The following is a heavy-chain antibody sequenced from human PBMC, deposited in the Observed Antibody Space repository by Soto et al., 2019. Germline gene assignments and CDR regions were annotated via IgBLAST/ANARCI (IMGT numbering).Heavy chain of an antibody. CDR1: GGSFSGYY. CDR3: ARKEGDYAEYFQH. V-gene: IGHV4-34*01. J-gene: IGHJ1*01. CDR2: INHSGST. Sequence: QVQLQQWGAGLLKPSETLSLTCAVYGGSFSGYYWSWIRQPPGKGLEWIGEINHSGSTNYNPSLKSRVTRSVDTSKNQFSLKLSSVTAADTAVYYCARKEGDYAEYFQHWGQGTLVTVSS. D-gene: IGHD4-17*01.